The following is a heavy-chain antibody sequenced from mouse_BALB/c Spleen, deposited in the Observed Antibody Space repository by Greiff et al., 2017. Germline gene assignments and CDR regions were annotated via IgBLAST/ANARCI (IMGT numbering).Heavy chain of an antibody. CDR3: ASGLPFAY. D-gene: IGHD6-1*01. V-gene: IGHV1-7*01. Sequence: QVQLKQSGAELAKPGASVKMSCKASGYTFTSYWMHWVKQRPGQGLEWIGYINPSTGYTEYNQKFKDKATLTADKSSSTAYMQLSSLTSEDSAVYYCASGLPFAYWGQGTLVTVSA. CDR1: GYTFTSYW. CDR2: INPSTGYT. J-gene: IGHJ3*01.